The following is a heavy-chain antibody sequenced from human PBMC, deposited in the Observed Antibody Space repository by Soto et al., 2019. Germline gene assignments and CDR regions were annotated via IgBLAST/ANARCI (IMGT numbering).Heavy chain of an antibody. V-gene: IGHV3-30*18. J-gene: IGHJ6*02. D-gene: IGHD3-16*01. CDR1: GFTFSSYG. CDR2: ISYDGSNK. CDR3: AKYWGATPPLYYYYGMDV. Sequence: GGSLRLSCADFGFTFSSYGMHWVRQAQGKGLKRVAVISYDGSNKYYADSVKGRFTISRDNSKNTLYLQMNSLRAEDTALYYCAKYWGATPPLYYYYGMDVRGQGTTVTVSS.